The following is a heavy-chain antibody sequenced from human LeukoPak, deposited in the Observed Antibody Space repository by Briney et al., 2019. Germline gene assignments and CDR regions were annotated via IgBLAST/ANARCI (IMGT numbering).Heavy chain of an antibody. CDR2: IGSDGSIT. J-gene: IGHJ4*02. CDR3: ATTRFVGSALDY. D-gene: IGHD1-26*01. V-gene: IGHV3-74*01. Sequence: GVSLRLSCAASGFTFNSHWMHWVRQGPGKGLVWVSRIGSDGSITSYADSMKGRFTISRDNAKNTLYLQMNSLRAEDTAVYYCATTRFVGSALDYWGQGTLVTVSS. CDR1: GFTFNSHW.